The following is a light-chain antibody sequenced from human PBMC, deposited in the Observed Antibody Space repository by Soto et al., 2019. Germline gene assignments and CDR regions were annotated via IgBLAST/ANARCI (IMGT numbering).Light chain of an antibody. CDR2: EGS. CDR3: CAYVSSSRTYV. J-gene: IGLJ1*01. CDR1: SSDVGSYNR. V-gene: IGLV2-23*01. Sequence: QSALSQPASVSGSPGQSITISCTGTSSDVGSYNRVSWYQQYPGKAPRVMIYEGSRRPSGVSDRFSGSKSGNTASLTISGLQAEDEADYYCCAYVSSSRTYVFGTGTKVTVL.